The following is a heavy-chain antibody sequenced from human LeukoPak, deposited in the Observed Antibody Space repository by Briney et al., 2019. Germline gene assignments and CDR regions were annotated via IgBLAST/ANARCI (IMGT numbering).Heavy chain of an antibody. J-gene: IGHJ4*02. CDR3: ARVDWGRNYGSGNPYYFDY. Sequence: ETLSLXCAVYGGSLSGYYWSWIRQPPGKGLERIGEINYSGGTNYNPSLKSRVTISVDTSKNQFSLKLSSVTAADTAVYYCARVDWGRNYGSGNPYYFDYWGQGTLVTVSS. CDR1: GGSLSGYY. V-gene: IGHV4-34*01. CDR2: INYSGGT. D-gene: IGHD3-10*01.